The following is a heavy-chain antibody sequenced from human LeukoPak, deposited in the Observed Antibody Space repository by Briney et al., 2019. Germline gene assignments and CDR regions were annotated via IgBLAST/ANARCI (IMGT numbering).Heavy chain of an antibody. CDR2: ISSSSGTV. V-gene: IGHV3-48*01. Sequence: GGSLRLSRVASGFTFRSYSMNWVRQAPGKGLEWVLYISSSSGTVYYADSVKGRFTISRDNAKNSLYLQMNSLRAEDTAVYYCAREAYGLEWFGDYYMDVWGKGTTVTVSS. J-gene: IGHJ6*03. D-gene: IGHD3-3*01. CDR1: GFTFRSYS. CDR3: AREAYGLEWFGDYYMDV.